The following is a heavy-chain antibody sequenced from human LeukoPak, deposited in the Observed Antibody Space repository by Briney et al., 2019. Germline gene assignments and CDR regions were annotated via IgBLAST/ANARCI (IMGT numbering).Heavy chain of an antibody. CDR1: GIILSSYW. D-gene: IGHD5-18*01. CDR3: ARHLSGITGYTYGRGIDY. V-gene: IGHV3-7*01. Sequence: GGSLRLSCAASGIILSSYWMSWVRQAPGKGLEWVANIKQDGSEKYYVDSVKGRFTISRDNAKKSLYLQMNSLRAEDTAVYYCARHLSGITGYTYGRGIDYWGQGTLLTVSS. CDR2: IKQDGSEK. J-gene: IGHJ4*02.